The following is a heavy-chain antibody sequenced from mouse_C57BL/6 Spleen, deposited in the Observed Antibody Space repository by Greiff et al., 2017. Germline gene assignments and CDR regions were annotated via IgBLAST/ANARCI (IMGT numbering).Heavy chain of an antibody. V-gene: IGHV1-64*01. CDR1: GYTFTSYW. Sequence: QVQLKQPGAELVKPGASVKLSCKASGYTFTSYWMHWVKQRPGQGLEWIGMIHPNSGSTNYNEKFKSKATLTVDKSSSTAYMQLSSLTSEDSAVYYCARYYYGSSPMDYWGQGTSVTVSS. CDR2: IHPNSGST. CDR3: ARYYYGSSPMDY. D-gene: IGHD1-1*01. J-gene: IGHJ4*01.